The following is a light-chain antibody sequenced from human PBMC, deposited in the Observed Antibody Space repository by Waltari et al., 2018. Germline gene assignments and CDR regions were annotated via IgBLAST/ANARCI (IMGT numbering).Light chain of an antibody. CDR2: RVF. CDR1: QSLVHRDGNTH. J-gene: IGKJ2*01. CDR3: MQGTHWPYT. Sequence: DVVMTQSPLSLSVTLAQAPSISCHSRQSLVHRDGNTHSTCVHQRPGQSPRRLIYRVFNRDSGVPDRFSGSGSGTDFTLKVNKVEAEDVGVYYCMQGTHWPYTFGQGTKLDIK. V-gene: IGKV2-30*02.